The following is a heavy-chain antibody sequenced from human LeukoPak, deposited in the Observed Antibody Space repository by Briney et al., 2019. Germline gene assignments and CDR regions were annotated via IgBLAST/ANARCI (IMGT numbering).Heavy chain of an antibody. J-gene: IGHJ4*02. Sequence: PSETLSLTCTVSGGSINGYYWSWLRQPPGKGLEWIGYMYYSGGTNYNPSLKSRVTISVDTSKNQFSLKLSSVTAADTPVYYCVRRCQVACTSYCFDYWGEGSLVTVS. CDR2: MYYSGGT. V-gene: IGHV4-59*01. CDR1: GGSINGYY. CDR3: VRRCQVACTSYCFDY. D-gene: IGHD3-10*01.